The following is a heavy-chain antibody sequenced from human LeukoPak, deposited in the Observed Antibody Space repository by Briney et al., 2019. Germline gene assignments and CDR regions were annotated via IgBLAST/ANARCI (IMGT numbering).Heavy chain of an antibody. J-gene: IGHJ5*02. CDR2: INPNSGGT. CDR1: GGTFSSYA. Sequence: ASVKVSCKASGGTFSSYAISWVRQAPGQGLEWMGWINPNSGGTNYAQKFQGRVTMTRDTSISTAYMELSRLRSDDTAVYYCARAMGCSSTSCPGGWFDPWGQGTLVTVSS. D-gene: IGHD2-2*01. CDR3: ARAMGCSSTSCPGGWFDP. V-gene: IGHV1-2*02.